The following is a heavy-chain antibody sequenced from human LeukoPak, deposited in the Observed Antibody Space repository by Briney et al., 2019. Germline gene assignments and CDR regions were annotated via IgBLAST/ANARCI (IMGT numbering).Heavy chain of an antibody. CDR3: ATEHRDYGDFGYFDY. D-gene: IGHD4-17*01. J-gene: IGHJ4*02. CDR1: GYTLTELS. V-gene: IGHV1-24*01. CDR2: FDPEDGET. Sequence: ASVKVSCKVSGYTLTELSMHWVRQAPGKGLEWMGGFDPEDGETIYAQKFQGRVTMTEDTSTDTAYMELSSLRSEDTAVYYCATEHRDYGDFGYFDYWGQGTLVTVSS.